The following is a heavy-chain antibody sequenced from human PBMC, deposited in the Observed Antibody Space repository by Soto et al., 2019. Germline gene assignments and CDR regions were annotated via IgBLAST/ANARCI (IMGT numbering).Heavy chain of an antibody. D-gene: IGHD3-3*01. CDR1: GYTFTGYY. J-gene: IGHJ4*02. CDR2: VNPNSGGT. CDR3: ARAGLGPDFWSGYYIDY. Sequence: ASVKVSCKASGYTFTGYYMHWVRQAPGQGLEWMGWVNPNSGGTNYAQKFQGWVTMTRDTSISTAYMELSRLRSDDTAVYYCARAGLGPDFWSGYYIDYWGQGTLLTVSS. V-gene: IGHV1-2*04.